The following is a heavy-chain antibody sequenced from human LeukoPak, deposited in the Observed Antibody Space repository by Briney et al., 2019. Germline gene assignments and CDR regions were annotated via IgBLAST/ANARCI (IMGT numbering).Heavy chain of an antibody. J-gene: IGHJ4*02. CDR1: GFTFSSYW. CDR3: AKGPLAVGVDY. V-gene: IGHV3-74*01. CDR2: INSDGSST. D-gene: IGHD6-19*01. Sequence: GGSLRLSCAASGFTFSSYWMHWVRQAPGKGLVWVSRINSDGSSTNYADSVKGRFTISRDNAKNTLYLQMNSLRAEDTAVYYCAKGPLAVGVDYWGQGTLVTVSS.